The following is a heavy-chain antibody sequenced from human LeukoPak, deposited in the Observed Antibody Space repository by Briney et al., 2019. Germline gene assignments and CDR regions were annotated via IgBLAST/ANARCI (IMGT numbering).Heavy chain of an antibody. CDR3: ARHRTKYYDFWSGSRNSFQH. CDR2: INHSGST. V-gene: IGHV4-34*01. D-gene: IGHD3-3*01. J-gene: IGHJ1*01. CDR1: GGSFSGYY. Sequence: SETLSLTCAVYGGSFSGYYWSWIRQPPGKGLEWIGEINHSGSTNYNPSLKSRVTISVDTSKNQFSLKLSSVTAADTAVYYCARHRTKYYDFWSGSRNSFQHWGQGTLVTVSS.